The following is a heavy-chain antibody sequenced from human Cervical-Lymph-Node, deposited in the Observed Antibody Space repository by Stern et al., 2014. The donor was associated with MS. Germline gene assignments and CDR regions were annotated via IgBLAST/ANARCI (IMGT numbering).Heavy chain of an antibody. CDR2: IQQSRNGETT. Sequence: EVQLVESGGGLVKPGGSLRLSCAASGFSFMDAWMNWVRQAPGKGLEWVGRIQQSRNGETTDYAAPVKGRFTISRDDSKKTVYLQMNSLRVEDTAVYYCTTLSTSSFVDVWGQGAMVTVSS. CDR1: GFSFMDAW. CDR3: TTLSTSSFVDV. V-gene: IGHV3-15*01. D-gene: IGHD1-1*01. J-gene: IGHJ3*01.